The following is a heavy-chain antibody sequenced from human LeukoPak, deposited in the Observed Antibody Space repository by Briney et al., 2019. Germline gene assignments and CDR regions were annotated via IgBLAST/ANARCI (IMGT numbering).Heavy chain of an antibody. CDR3: ATSSGSSSSPYYYYYMDV. D-gene: IGHD6-6*01. J-gene: IGHJ6*03. Sequence: ATVKVPCKASGYTFTSVGISWVRQAHGQGLEWMGWISAYNGNTNYAQKLQGRVTMTTDTSTSTAYMELRSLRSEDTAVYYCATSSGSSSSPYYYYYMDVWGKGTTVTVSS. CDR2: ISAYNGNT. V-gene: IGHV1-18*01. CDR1: GYTFTSVG.